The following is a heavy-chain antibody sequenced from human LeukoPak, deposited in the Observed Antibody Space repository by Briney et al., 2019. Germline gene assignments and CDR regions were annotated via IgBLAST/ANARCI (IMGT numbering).Heavy chain of an antibody. J-gene: IGHJ4*02. CDR1: GDSMTSTSHF. CDR3: AREIGSGYGLGY. D-gene: IGHD3-22*01. V-gene: IGHV4-39*07. CDR2: IYYRGTT. Sequence: SETLSLTCTVSGDSMTSTSHFWDWVRQPPGKGLEWIGNIYYRGTTYYNPSLKSRVTISVDTSKNQFSLRLSSVTAADTAVYYCAREIGSGYGLGYWGQGTLVTVSS.